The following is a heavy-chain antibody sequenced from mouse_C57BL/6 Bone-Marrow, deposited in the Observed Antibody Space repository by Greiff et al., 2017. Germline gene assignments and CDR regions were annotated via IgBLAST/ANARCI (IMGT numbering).Heavy chain of an antibody. J-gene: IGHJ2*01. CDR3: ARGGGYNVRYFDY. CDR1: GYTFTSYW. V-gene: IGHV1-55*01. D-gene: IGHD2-2*01. CDR2: IYPGSGST. Sequence: VQLQQSGAELVKPGASVKMSCKASGYTFTSYWITWVKQRPGQGLEWIGDIYPGSGSTNYNEKFKSKATLTVDTSSSTAYMQLSSLTSEDSAVYYCARGGGYNVRYFDYWGQGTTLTVSS.